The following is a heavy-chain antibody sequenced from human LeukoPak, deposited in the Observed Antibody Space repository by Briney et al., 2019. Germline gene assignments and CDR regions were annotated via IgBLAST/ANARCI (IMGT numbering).Heavy chain of an antibody. CDR2: INAGNGNT. V-gene: IGHV1-3*01. Sequence: GASVKVSCKASGFTFSNYAMHWVRQAPGQRLEWMGWINAGNGNTKYSQKFQGRVIITRDTSASTAYMELSSLRSEDTAVYYCARDKGNWGSTFDYWGQGTLVTVSS. J-gene: IGHJ4*02. CDR3: ARDKGNWGSTFDY. CDR1: GFTFSNYA. D-gene: IGHD7-27*01.